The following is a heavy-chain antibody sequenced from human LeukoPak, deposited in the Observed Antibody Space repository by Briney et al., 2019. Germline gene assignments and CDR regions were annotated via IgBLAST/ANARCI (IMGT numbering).Heavy chain of an antibody. V-gene: IGHV3-23*01. CDR2: ISGSGGST. D-gene: IGHD5-24*01. Sequence: GGSLRLSCAASGFTFSSYAMSWVRQAPGKGLEWVSAISGSGGSTYYADSVKGRFTISRDNSKNTLYLQMNSLRAEDTAVYYCAKGGGDGYNSPDDYWGQGTLVTVSS. CDR3: AKGGGDGYNSPDDY. J-gene: IGHJ4*02. CDR1: GFTFSSYA.